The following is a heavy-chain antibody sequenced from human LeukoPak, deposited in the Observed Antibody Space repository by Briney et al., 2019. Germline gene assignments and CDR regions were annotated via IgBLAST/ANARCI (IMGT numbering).Heavy chain of an antibody. CDR2: ISWNSSSI. CDR3: AKGRANYYYYGMDV. CDR1: GFTFDDYA. Sequence: PGRSLRLSCAASGFTFDDYAMHWVRQAPGKGLEWVSGISWNSSSIVYAYSVKGRFTISRDNAKNSLSLQMNSLRDEDTALYYCAKGRANYYYYGMDVWGQGTTVTVSS. V-gene: IGHV3-9*01. J-gene: IGHJ6*02.